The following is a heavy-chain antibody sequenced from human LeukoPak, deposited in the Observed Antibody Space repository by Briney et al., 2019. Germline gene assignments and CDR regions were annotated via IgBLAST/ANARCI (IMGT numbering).Heavy chain of an antibody. J-gene: IGHJ5*02. CDR3: ARDLEAVVVVPAAYTPFDP. CDR2: IIPILGIA. V-gene: IGHV1-69*04. D-gene: IGHD2-2*01. CDR1: GYTFTGYY. Sequence: SVKVSCKASGYTFTGYYMHWVRQGPGQGLEWMGRIIPILGIANYAQKFQGRVTITADKSTSTAYMELSSLRSEDTAVYYCARDLEAVVVVPAAYTPFDPWGQGTLVTVSS.